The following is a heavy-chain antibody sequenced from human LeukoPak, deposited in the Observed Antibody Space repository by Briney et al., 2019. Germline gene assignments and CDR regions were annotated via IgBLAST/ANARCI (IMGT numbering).Heavy chain of an antibody. Sequence: PSENLSLNCTVSGGSISSSSYYWGWIRQPPGKGLEWIGSIYYSGSTYYNPSLKSRVTISVDTSKNQFSLKLSSVTAADTAVYYCARQLYYDSSGYYYYFDYWGQGTLVTVSS. D-gene: IGHD3-22*01. J-gene: IGHJ4*02. CDR1: GGSISSSSYY. CDR2: IYYSGST. CDR3: ARQLYYDSSGYYYYFDY. V-gene: IGHV4-39*01.